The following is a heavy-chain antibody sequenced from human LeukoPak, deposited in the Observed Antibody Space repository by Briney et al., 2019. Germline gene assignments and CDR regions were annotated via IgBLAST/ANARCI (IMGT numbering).Heavy chain of an antibody. CDR2: ISYDGSNK. D-gene: IGHD2-2*01. CDR3: ARESPNRCSSTSCCRRSAFDI. Sequence: PGRSLRLSCAASGFTFSSYAMHWVRQAPGKGLEWVAVISYDGSNKYYADSVKGRFTISRDNSKNTLYPQMNSLRAEDTAVYYCARESPNRCSSTSCCRRSAFDIWGQGTMATVSS. CDR1: GFTFSSYA. V-gene: IGHV3-30*04. J-gene: IGHJ3*02.